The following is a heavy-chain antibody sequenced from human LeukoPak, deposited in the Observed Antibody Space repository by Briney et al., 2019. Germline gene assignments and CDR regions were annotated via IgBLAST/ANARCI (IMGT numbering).Heavy chain of an antibody. CDR1: GGSISSYY. V-gene: IGHV4-59*01. CDR2: IFYSGST. CDR3: ASLGGGDSYYFDY. J-gene: IGHJ4*02. Sequence: SETLSLTCTVSGGSISSYYWSWIRQPPGKGLEWIGYIFYSGSTNYNPSLKSRVTISVDTSKNQFSLKLSSVTAADTAVYYCASLGGGDSYYFDYWGQGTLVTVSS. D-gene: IGHD2-21*02.